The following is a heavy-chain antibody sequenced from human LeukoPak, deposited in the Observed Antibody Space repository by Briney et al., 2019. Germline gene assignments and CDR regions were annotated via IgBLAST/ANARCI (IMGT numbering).Heavy chain of an antibody. V-gene: IGHV1-2*06. CDR1: GCTFTGYY. Sequence: ASVKVSCKASGCTFTGYYLHWVRQAPGQGLEWMGRINPNSGGTNYAQKFQGRVTMTRDTSISTAYMELSSLISDDTAVYYCAREFSNSDYWGQGTLVTVSS. CDR3: AREFSNSDY. J-gene: IGHJ4*02. CDR2: INPNSGGT.